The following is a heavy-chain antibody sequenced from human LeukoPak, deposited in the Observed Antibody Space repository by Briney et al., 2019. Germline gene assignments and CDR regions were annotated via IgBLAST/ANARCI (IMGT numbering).Heavy chain of an antibody. CDR2: ISYDGSNK. CDR3: AASGSYYDSINDY. CDR1: GFTFSSYA. Sequence: GGSLRLSCAASGFTFSSYAMHWVRQAPGKGLEWVAVISYDGSNKYYADSAKGRFTISRDNSKNTLYLQMNSLRAEDTAVYYCAASGSYYDSINDYWGQGTLVTVSS. D-gene: IGHD1-26*01. J-gene: IGHJ4*02. V-gene: IGHV3-30*04.